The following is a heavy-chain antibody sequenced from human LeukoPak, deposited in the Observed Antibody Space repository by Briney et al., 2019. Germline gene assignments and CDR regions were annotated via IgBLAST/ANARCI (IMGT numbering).Heavy chain of an antibody. D-gene: IGHD2-2*02. CDR3: ARAKGVPAAIRGFYYYGMDV. V-gene: IGHV4-39*01. J-gene: IGHJ6*02. CDR1: GGSISGSSYY. CDR2: IYYSGST. Sequence: PSETLSLTCTVSGGSISGSSYYWGWIRQPPGKGLEWIGSIYYSGSTYYNPSLKSRVTISVDTSKNQFSLKLSSVTAADTAVYYCARAKGVPAAIRGFYYYGMDVWGQGTTVTVSS.